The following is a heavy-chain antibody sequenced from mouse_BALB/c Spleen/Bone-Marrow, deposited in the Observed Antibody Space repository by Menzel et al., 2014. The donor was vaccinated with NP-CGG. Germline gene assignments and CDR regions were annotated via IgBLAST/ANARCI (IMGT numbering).Heavy chain of an antibody. Sequence: QVQLKESGAELVKPGASVKLSCKASGYTFTSYYIYWVKQRPGRGLEWIGEINPSNGGTNFNEKFKSKATLTVDKSSSTAYMQLSSLTSEDSAVYYCTRSNGNWFAYWGQGTLVTVSA. D-gene: IGHD2-1*01. CDR1: GYTFTSYY. J-gene: IGHJ3*01. CDR3: TRSNGNWFAY. CDR2: INPSNGGT. V-gene: IGHV1S81*02.